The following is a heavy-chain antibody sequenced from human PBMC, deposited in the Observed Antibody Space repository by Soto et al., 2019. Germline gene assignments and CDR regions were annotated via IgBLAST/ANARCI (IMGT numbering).Heavy chain of an antibody. CDR3: ARESAEGFLRFDP. CDR2: IWYDGSNK. V-gene: IGHV3-33*01. J-gene: IGHJ5*02. CDR1: GLNFSDYG. Sequence: QVRLVESGGTLVQPGRSLRLSCVASGLNFSDYGMHWVRQAPGKGLEWVAMIWYDGSNKFYAYSVKGRFTMSRDNSQNMAYLQMDSLRVEDAAVDYCARESAEGFLRFDPWGQGAQVAVSS.